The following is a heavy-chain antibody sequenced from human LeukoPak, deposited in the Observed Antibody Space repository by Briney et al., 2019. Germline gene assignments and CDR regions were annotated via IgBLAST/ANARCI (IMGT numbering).Heavy chain of an antibody. Sequence: PSETLSLTCTVSGGSISSSSYYWGWIRQLPGKGLEWIGSIYYSGSTYYNPSLKSRVTISVDTSKNQFSLKLSSVTAADTAVYYCARLEPSYYDSSGLFDYWGQGTLVTVSS. J-gene: IGHJ4*02. CDR2: IYYSGST. CDR1: GGSISSSSYY. D-gene: IGHD3-22*01. V-gene: IGHV4-39*01. CDR3: ARLEPSYYDSSGLFDY.